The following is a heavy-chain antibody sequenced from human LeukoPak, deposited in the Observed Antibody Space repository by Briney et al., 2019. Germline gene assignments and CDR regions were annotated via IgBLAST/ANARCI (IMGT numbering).Heavy chain of an antibody. CDR2: IYYSGST. D-gene: IGHD1-26*01. CDR1: GGSISSSSYY. V-gene: IGHV4-39*07. Sequence: PSETLSLTCTVSGGSISSSSYYWGWIRQPPGKGLEWIGSIYYSGSTYYNPSLKSRVTISVDTSKNQFSLKLSSVTAADTAVYYCASFAIGRGYWGQGTLVTVSS. J-gene: IGHJ4*02. CDR3: ASFAIGRGY.